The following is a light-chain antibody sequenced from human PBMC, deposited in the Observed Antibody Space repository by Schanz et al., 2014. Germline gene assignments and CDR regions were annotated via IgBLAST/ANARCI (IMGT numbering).Light chain of an antibody. CDR3: QSYDSSLSASGWV. V-gene: IGLV2-14*03. CDR2: DVS. J-gene: IGLJ3*02. CDR1: SSDVGGYNY. Sequence: HSALTQPASVSGSPGQSITISCTGTSSDVGGYNYVSWYQQYPGKAPKLMIYDVSKRPSGVPDRFSGSKSDTSASLAITGLQAEDEADYYCQSYDSSLSASGWVFGGGTKLTVL.